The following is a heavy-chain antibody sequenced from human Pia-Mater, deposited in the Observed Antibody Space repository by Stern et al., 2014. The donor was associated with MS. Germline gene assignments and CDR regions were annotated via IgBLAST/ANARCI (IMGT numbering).Heavy chain of an antibody. CDR1: GFTFSSYS. J-gene: IGHJ4*02. CDR3: ARDPITMVRGVFY. V-gene: IGHV3-21*01. D-gene: IGHD3-10*01. CDR2: ISSSSSYI. Sequence: EVQLVESGGGLVKPGGSLRLSCAASGFTFSSYSMNWVRQAPGKGLEWVSSISSSSSYIYYADSVKGRFTISRDNAKNSLYLQMNSPRAEDTAVYYCARDPITMVRGVFYWGQGTLVTVSS.